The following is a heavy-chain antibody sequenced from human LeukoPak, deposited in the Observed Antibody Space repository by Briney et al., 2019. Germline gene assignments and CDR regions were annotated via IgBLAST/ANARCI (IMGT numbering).Heavy chain of an antibody. Sequence: GGSLRLSCAASGCTFSSYARSWVRQAPGKGLEWVAAISGSGGSTYYPDSVKGRFTISRDNSKTTLYLQMNSLRAEDTAVYYCATDFVRRPITWDYAFDIWGQGTMVTVSS. V-gene: IGHV3-23*01. CDR1: GCTFSSYA. D-gene: IGHD3-16*01. J-gene: IGHJ3*02. CDR3: ATDFVRRPITWDYAFDI. CDR2: ISGSGGST.